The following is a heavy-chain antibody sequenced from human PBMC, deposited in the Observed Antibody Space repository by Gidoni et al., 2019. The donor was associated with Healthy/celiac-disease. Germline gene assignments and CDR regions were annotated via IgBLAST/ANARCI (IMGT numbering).Heavy chain of an antibody. V-gene: IGHV3-30-3*01. CDR2: ISYDGSNK. Sequence: AVISYDGSNKYYADSVKGRFTIPRDNSKNTLYLQMNSLGAEDTAVYYCARERNYVAFDIWGQGTMVTVSS. J-gene: IGHJ3*02. CDR3: ARERNYVAFDI. D-gene: IGHD4-4*01.